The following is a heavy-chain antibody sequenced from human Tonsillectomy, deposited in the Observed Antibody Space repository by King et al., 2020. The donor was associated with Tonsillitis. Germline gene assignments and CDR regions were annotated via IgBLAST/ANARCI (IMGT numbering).Heavy chain of an antibody. Sequence: VQLVESGGGLVQPGGSLRLTCATSGFTSSSYAMSWVRQAPGKGLEWVSGISDNGAGTHYADSVKGRFTISRDNSKNTLYLQMNSLRAEDTAIYYCAKRGIEPSGRGFAAFWGQGTLVTVSS. CDR2: ISDNGAGT. CDR3: AKRGIEPSGRGFAAF. CDR1: GFTSSSYA. V-gene: IGHV3-23*04. J-gene: IGHJ4*02. D-gene: IGHD6-13*01.